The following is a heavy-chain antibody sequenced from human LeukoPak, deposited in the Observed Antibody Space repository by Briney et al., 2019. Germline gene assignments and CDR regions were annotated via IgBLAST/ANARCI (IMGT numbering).Heavy chain of an antibody. D-gene: IGHD3-22*01. CDR1: GYTFTSYG. J-gene: IGHJ4*02. Sequence: ASVKVSCKASGYTFTSYGISWVRQAPGQGLEWMGWISAYNGNTNYAQKLQGRVTMTTDTSTSTAYMELRSLRSDDTAVYYCAREGLIDSSGYYPPDYFDYWGQGTLVTVFS. CDR3: AREGLIDSSGYYPPDYFDY. CDR2: ISAYNGNT. V-gene: IGHV1-18*01.